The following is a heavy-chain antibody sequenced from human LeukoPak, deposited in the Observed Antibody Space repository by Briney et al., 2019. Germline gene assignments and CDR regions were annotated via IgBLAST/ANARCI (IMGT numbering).Heavy chain of an antibody. CDR2: ISSSSSTI. CDR3: ARIIAPSDYDILTGRAVGFDI. V-gene: IGHV3-48*04. D-gene: IGHD3-9*01. Sequence: GGSLSLSCAASGFAFSTYSIDWVRQAPGKGLEWLSYISSSSSTIYYADSVKGRFTISRDNAKNSLYLQMNSLRAEDTAVYYCARIIAPSDYDILTGRAVGFDIWGQGTMVTVSS. CDR1: GFAFSTYS. J-gene: IGHJ3*02.